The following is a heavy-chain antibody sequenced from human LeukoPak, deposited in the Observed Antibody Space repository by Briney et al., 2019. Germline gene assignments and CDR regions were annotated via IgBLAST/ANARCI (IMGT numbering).Heavy chain of an antibody. CDR2: IYDSGST. V-gene: IGHV4-30-4*01. Sequence: SETLSLTCTVSGASIRSGDYYWSWIRQPPGKGLEWIGYIYDSGSTYYNPPLKSRITISVDTSENRFSLKLSSVTATDTAVYYCARDCSGGCCYGAFDIWGQGTMVTVSS. J-gene: IGHJ3*02. CDR1: GASIRSGDYY. CDR3: ARDCSGGCCYGAFDI. D-gene: IGHD2-15*01.